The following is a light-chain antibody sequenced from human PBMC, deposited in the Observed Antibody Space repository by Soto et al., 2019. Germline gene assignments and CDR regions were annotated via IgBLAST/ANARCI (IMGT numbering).Light chain of an antibody. Sequence: EIVLTQSPGTLSLSPGERATLSCRASQSVSSNYLAWYQQKPGQAPRLLIYGASSRATGIPDRFSGSGSATDFTLTISRLEPEDFAVYYCHQYGRAPRTFGQGTKVDIK. CDR2: GAS. V-gene: IGKV3-20*01. J-gene: IGKJ1*01. CDR3: HQYGRAPRT. CDR1: QSVSSNY.